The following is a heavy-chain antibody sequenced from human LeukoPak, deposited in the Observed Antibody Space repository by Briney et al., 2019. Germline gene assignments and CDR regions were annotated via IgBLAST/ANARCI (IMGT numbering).Heavy chain of an antibody. CDR2: FDPEDGET. J-gene: IGHJ4*02. CDR3: ATGHHYYDSSGYFRDSDY. V-gene: IGHV1-24*01. CDR1: GYTLTELS. Sequence: ASVKVSCKVSGYTLTELSMHWVRQAPGKGLEWMGGFDPEDGETIYAQKFQGRVTMTEDTSTDTAYMELSSLRSEATAVYYCATGHHYYDSSGYFRDSDYWGQGTLVTVSS. D-gene: IGHD3-22*01.